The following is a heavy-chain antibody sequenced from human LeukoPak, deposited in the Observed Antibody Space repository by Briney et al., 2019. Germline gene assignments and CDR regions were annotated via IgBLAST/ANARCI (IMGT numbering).Heavy chain of an antibody. V-gene: IGHV3-11*01. CDR1: GFTFSDYY. CDR3: ARSRGGEQQLIFNY. J-gene: IGHJ4*02. CDR2: ISSSGSTI. D-gene: IGHD6-13*01. Sequence: GGSLRLSCAASGFTFSDYYMTWIRQAPGKGLEWLSYISSSGSTIYYADSVKGRFTISRDNAKNSLYLQMNSLRAEDTAVYYCARSRGGEQQLIFNYWGQGTLFTVSS.